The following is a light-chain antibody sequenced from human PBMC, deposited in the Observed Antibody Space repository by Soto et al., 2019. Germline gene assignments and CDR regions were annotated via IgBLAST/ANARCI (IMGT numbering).Light chain of an antibody. V-gene: IGLV2-23*01. CDR1: SSDVGSYNL. Sequence: QSALTQPASVSGSPGQSITISCTGTSSDVGSYNLVSWYQQHPGKAPKLMIYEGSKRPSGVSNRFSGSKSGNTASLTISGLQAEDEADYYCCSYAGSSTPXVFGTGTKLTV. J-gene: IGLJ1*01. CDR2: EGS. CDR3: CSYAGSSTPXV.